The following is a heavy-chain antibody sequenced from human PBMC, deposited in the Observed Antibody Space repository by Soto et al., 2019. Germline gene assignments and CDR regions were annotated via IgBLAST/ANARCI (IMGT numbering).Heavy chain of an antibody. D-gene: IGHD5-18*01. CDR2: ISASNGNT. Sequence: QVQLVQSGAEVKKPGASLKVSCKASGYTFTSYGISWVRQAPGQGLEWMGWISASNGNTNYAQKLQGRVTMTTDTSTSTAYMELRSLRSADTAVYYCARSILVGYGLEGESDWGQGTLVTVSS. V-gene: IGHV1-18*01. CDR3: ARSILVGYGLEGESD. CDR1: GYTFTSYG. J-gene: IGHJ4*02.